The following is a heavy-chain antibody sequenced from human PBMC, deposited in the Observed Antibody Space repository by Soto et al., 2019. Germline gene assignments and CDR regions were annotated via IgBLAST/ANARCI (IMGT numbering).Heavy chain of an antibody. J-gene: IGHJ3*02. CDR2: ISSSSSYI. Sequence: VGSLRLSCAASGFTFSSYSMNWVRQAPGKGLEWVSSISSSSSYIYYADSVKGRFTISRDNAKNSLYLQMNSLRAEDTAVYYCARGGGEYYDFWSGYYRIDAFDIWGQGTMVTVSS. CDR3: ARGGGEYYDFWSGYYRIDAFDI. CDR1: GFTFSSYS. D-gene: IGHD3-3*01. V-gene: IGHV3-21*01.